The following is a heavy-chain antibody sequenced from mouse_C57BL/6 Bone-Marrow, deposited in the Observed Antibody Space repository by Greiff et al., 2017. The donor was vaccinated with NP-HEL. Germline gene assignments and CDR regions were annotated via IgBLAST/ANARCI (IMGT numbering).Heavy chain of an antibody. CDR1: GFSLTSYG. J-gene: IGHJ4*01. CDR3: ARNWPHDGSSFFYAMDY. V-gene: IGHV2-2*01. Sequence: QVQLKESGPGLVQPSQSLSITCTVSGFSLTSYGVHWVRQSPGKGLEWLGVIWSGGSTDYNAAFISRLSISKDNSKSQVFFKMNSLQADDTAIYYCARNWPHDGSSFFYAMDYWGQGTSVTVSS. D-gene: IGHD1-1*01. CDR2: IWSGGST.